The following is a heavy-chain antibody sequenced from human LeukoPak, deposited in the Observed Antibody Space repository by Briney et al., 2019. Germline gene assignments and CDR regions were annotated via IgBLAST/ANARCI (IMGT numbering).Heavy chain of an antibody. CDR3: ARGSSSGRSGHDAFDI. Sequence: SETLSLTCTVSGGSISSGGYYWSWIRQHPGKGLEWIGYIYYSGSTYYNPSLKSRVTISVDTSKNQFSLKLSSVTAADTAVYYCARGSSSGRSGHDAFDIWGQGTMVTVSS. CDR1: GGSISSGGYY. CDR2: IYYSGST. V-gene: IGHV4-31*03. J-gene: IGHJ3*02. D-gene: IGHD3-10*01.